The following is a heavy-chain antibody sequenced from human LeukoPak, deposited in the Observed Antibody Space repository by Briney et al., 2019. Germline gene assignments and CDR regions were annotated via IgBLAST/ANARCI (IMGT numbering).Heavy chain of an antibody. D-gene: IGHD5-24*01. CDR2: IKHDGTEK. Sequence: PGGSLRLSCAASGFSFRIYWMTWVRQAPGKGLEWVANIKHDGTEKFYVDSVKGRFTISRDNAKDSLFLQMDSRRGEDTAFYYCARQSFDGYLYPDYWGQGSLVTVSS. CDR3: ARQSFDGYLYPDY. CDR1: GFSFRIYW. J-gene: IGHJ4*02. V-gene: IGHV3-7*01.